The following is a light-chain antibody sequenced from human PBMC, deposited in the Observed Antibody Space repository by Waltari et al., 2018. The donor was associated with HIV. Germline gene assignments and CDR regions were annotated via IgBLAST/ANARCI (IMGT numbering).Light chain of an antibody. V-gene: IGLV2-14*03. CDR3: ESYTSTSVWV. CDR2: DVP. J-gene: IGLJ3*02. CDR1: SSDVGGYNF. Sequence: QSALTQPASVSGSPGQSITISCTGSSSDVGGYNFVSWYQQHPGNAPRVLFDDVPTRPSGVSERFSGSRSGDTASLTISGLQPEDEADYYCESYTSTSVWVFGGGTRLTVL.